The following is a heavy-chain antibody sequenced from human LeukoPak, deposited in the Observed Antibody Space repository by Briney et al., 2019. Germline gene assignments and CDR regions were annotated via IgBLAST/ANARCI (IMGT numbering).Heavy chain of an antibody. V-gene: IGHV1-3*01. Sequence: ASVKVSSKASGYTFTSYAMHWVRQAPGQRLERMGWINAGNGNTKYSQKFQGRVTITRDTSASTAYMELGSLRSEDTAVYYCASEVNSGYSSSWYLMNWGQGTLVTVSS. CDR3: ASEVNSGYSSSWYLMN. D-gene: IGHD6-13*01. J-gene: IGHJ4*02. CDR1: GYTFTSYA. CDR2: INAGNGNT.